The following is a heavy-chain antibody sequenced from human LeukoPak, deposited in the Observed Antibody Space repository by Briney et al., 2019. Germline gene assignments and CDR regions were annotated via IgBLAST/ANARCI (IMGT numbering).Heavy chain of an antibody. Sequence: PGGSLRLSCAASGFTFSSYAVSWVRQAPGKGLEWVSAISGSGGSTYYANSVKGRFTISRDNSKNTLYLQMNSLRAEDTAVYYCAKDLGDAITFGGVIVIPPYFDYWGQGTLVTVSS. CDR2: ISGSGGST. V-gene: IGHV3-23*01. CDR1: GFTFSSYA. J-gene: IGHJ4*02. D-gene: IGHD3-16*02. CDR3: AKDLGDAITFGGVIVIPPYFDY.